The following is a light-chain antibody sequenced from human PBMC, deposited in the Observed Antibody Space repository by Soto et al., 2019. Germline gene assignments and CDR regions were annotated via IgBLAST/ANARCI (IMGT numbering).Light chain of an antibody. Sequence: EIVTLSSTASQTVSNNYFACYQQKPGPPPRLLIYDASSRATGIPDRFSGSGSGTDFTLTSGIVEPEDFALYYCQLYGMPLRGFGQGSKVDIK. J-gene: IGKJ1*01. CDR1: QTVSNNY. CDR3: QLYGMPLRG. V-gene: IGKV3-20*01. CDR2: DAS.